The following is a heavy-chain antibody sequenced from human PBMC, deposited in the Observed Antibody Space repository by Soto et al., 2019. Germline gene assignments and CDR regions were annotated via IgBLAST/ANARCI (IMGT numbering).Heavy chain of an antibody. CDR2: IWYDGSNK. Sequence: QVQLVESGGGMVQPGRSLRLSCAASGFTFSSYGMHWVRQAPGKGLEWVAVIWYDGSNKYYADSVKGRFTISRDNSKNTLYLQMNSLRAEDTAVYYCARSGEWLRLGWFDPWGQGTLVTVSS. J-gene: IGHJ5*02. D-gene: IGHD6-19*01. V-gene: IGHV3-33*01. CDR3: ARSGEWLRLGWFDP. CDR1: GFTFSSYG.